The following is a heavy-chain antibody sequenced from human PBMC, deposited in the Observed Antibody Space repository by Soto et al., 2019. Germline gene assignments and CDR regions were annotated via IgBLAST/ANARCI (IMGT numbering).Heavy chain of an antibody. V-gene: IGHV3-15*07. CDR2: IKSKTDGGTA. CDR1: GFTFSNAW. Sequence: GGSLRLSCAASGFTFSNAWMNWVRQAPGKGLEWVGRIKSKTDGGTADYAAPVKGRFTISRDDSKNTLYLQMDSLKTEDTAVYYCTRRRTGYYFDYWGQGTLVTVSS. J-gene: IGHJ4*02. CDR3: TRRRTGYYFDY.